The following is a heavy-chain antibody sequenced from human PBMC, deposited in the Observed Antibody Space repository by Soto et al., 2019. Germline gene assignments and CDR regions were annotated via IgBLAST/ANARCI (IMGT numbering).Heavy chain of an antibody. CDR1: GFTFYNYA. J-gene: IGHJ4*02. CDR2: ISGSGGGT. Sequence: GGSLRLSCAASGFTFYNYAMSWVRLAPGKGLEWVSAISGSGGGTDYADSVKGRFTISRDNSKNTLFLQMSSLRAEDTAIYYCASSHEWLLFYFDYWGQGALVTVSS. D-gene: IGHD3-3*01. CDR3: ASSHEWLLFYFDY. V-gene: IGHV3-23*01.